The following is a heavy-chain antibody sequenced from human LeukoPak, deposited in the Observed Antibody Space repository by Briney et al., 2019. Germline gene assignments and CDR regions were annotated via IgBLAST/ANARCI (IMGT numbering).Heavy chain of an antibody. D-gene: IGHD2-2*01. CDR2: IIPIFGTA. V-gene: IGHV1-69*13. Sequence: GASVKVSCKASGYTFTSYAISWVRQAPGQGLEWMGGIIPIFGTANYAQKFQGRVTITADESTSTAYMELSSLRSEDTAVYYCARDLRDIVVVPAATGYYYYYMDVWGKGTTVTVSS. CDR3: ARDLRDIVVVPAATGYYYYYMDV. J-gene: IGHJ6*03. CDR1: GYTFTSYA.